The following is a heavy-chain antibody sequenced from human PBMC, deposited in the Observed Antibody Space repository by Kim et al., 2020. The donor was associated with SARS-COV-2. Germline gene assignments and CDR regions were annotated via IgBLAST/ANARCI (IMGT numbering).Heavy chain of an antibody. J-gene: IGHJ6*02. CDR3: AGADYGLGYHYYGMDV. CDR1: GYTFTSYD. V-gene: IGHV1-8*01. CDR2: MNPNSGNT. D-gene: IGHD4-17*01. Sequence: ASVKVSCKASGYTFTSYDINWVRQATGQGLEWMGWMNPNSGNTGYAQKFQGRVTMTRNTSISTAYMELSSLRSEDTAVYYCAGADYGLGYHYYGMDVWGQEPPLTVSS.